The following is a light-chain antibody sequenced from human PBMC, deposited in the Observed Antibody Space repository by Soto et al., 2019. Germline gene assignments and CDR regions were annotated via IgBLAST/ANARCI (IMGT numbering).Light chain of an antibody. V-gene: IGLV2-8*01. Sequence: QSVLTHPPSASGSPGQSVTISCTGTSSDVGGYNFVSWYQQHPGKAPKLMIYDVSKRPSGVPDRFSGSKSGNTASLTVSGLQTEDEADYYCSSYAGSNLYVFGTGTKLTVL. CDR1: SSDVGGYNF. J-gene: IGLJ1*01. CDR3: SSYAGSNLYV. CDR2: DVS.